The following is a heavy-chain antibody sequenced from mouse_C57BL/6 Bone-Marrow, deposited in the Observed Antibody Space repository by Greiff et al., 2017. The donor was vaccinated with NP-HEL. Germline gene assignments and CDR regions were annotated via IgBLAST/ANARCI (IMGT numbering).Heavy chain of an antibody. CDR2: IDPEPGGT. V-gene: IGHV1-15*01. CDR3: TGDYDHY. J-gene: IGHJ2*01. D-gene: IGHD2-4*01. Sequence: QVQLQQSGAELVRPGASVTLSCKASGYTFTDYEMHWVKQTPVHGLEWIGAIDPEPGGTAYNQKFKGKAILTADKSSSTAYMELRSLTSEDSAVYDCTGDYDHYWGQGTTLTVSA. CDR1: GYTFTDYE.